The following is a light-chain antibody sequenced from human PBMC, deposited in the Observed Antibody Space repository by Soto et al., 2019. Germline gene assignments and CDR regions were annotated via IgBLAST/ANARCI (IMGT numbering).Light chain of an antibody. V-gene: IGKV3-20*01. CDR2: GAS. CDR3: PQYGSATHKT. CDR1: QSVSSSY. J-gene: IGKJ3*01. Sequence: EIVLTQSPGTLSLSPGERATLSFRASQSVSSSYLAWYQQKPGQAPRLLIYGASSRATGIPDRFSGSGYGKDFTLTISRLEPEDFAVYYCPQYGSATHKTFGPGTKVDI.